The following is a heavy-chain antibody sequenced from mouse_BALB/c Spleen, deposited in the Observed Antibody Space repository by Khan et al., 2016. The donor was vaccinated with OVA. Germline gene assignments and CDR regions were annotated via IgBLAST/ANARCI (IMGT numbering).Heavy chain of an antibody. V-gene: IGHV14-1*02. J-gene: IGHJ3*01. CDR1: GFNVKDYY. CDR2: IDPENGET. CDR3: ARSGYSAWFAY. Sequence: EVELVESGAELVRPGALVKLSCKASGFNVKDYYIHWVKQRPEQGLEWIGWIDPENGETVYDPKFQGKAIITAVTSSNTAYLHLSSLTSEDTAVYYCARSGYSAWFAYWGQGALVTVSS.